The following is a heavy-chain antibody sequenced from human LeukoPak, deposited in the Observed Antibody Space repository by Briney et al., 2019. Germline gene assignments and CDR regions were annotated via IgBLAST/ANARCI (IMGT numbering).Heavy chain of an antibody. D-gene: IGHD1-1*01. CDR1: GGSFSGYY. Sequence: QPSETLSPTCAVYGGSFSGYYWSWIRQPPGKGLEWVSAISGSGGSTYYADSVKGRFTISRDNSKNTLYLQMNSLRAEDTAVYYCARYCTFRTCSGTKFDSWGQGTLVTVSS. CDR3: ARYCTFRTCSGTKFDS. J-gene: IGHJ4*02. V-gene: IGHV3-23*01. CDR2: ISGSGGST.